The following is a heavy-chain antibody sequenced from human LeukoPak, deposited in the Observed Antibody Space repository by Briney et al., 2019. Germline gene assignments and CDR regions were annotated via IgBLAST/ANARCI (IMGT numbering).Heavy chain of an antibody. V-gene: IGHV1-2*02. D-gene: IGHD5-18*01. J-gene: IGHJ4*02. CDR1: GYTFTSYA. CDR2: INAKSGVT. CDR3: ARDPDTAMVDLDY. Sequence: GASVKVSCKASGYTFTSYAMHWVRQAPGQRLEWMGWINAKSGVTKYAQKFQGRVTMARDTSISTAYMELSRLRSDDTAVYYCARDPDTAMVDLDYWGQGTLVTVSS.